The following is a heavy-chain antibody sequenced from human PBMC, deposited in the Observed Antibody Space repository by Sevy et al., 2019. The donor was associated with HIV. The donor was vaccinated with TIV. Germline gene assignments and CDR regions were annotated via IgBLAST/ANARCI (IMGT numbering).Heavy chain of an antibody. CDR1: GFTFSSYG. V-gene: IGHV3-33*01. Sequence: GGSLRLSCAASGFTFSSYGMHWVRQAPGKGLEWVAVIWYDGSNKYYADSVKGRFTISRDNSKNTLYLQMNSLRAEDTAVYYRARGGPLSYYDSTSIYFRDYWGQGTLVTVSS. CDR2: IWYDGSNK. D-gene: IGHD3-22*01. CDR3: ARGGPLSYYDSTSIYFRDY. J-gene: IGHJ4*02.